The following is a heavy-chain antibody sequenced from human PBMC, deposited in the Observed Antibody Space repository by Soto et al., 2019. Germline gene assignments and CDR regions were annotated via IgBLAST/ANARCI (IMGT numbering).Heavy chain of an antibody. J-gene: IGHJ4*02. V-gene: IGHV4-34*01. CDR1: GRSFTVNY. CDR3: ARNGGNTWYYFDS. D-gene: IGHD6-13*01. CDR2: IRLRGTT. Sequence: QVQLQQWGAGLLKPSETLSLTCAVNGRSFTVNYGVWIRQAPEKGLDWIGEIRLRGTTNTNRSLKSRVTISVDTSKNQFSLKLSSLTAADTGMYYCARNGGNTWYYFDSWGQGTVVTVSS.